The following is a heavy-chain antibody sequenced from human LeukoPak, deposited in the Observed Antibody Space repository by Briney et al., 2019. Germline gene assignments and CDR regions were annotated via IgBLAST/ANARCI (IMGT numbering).Heavy chain of an antibody. CDR1: GYTFTSYY. CDR3: ARDWEGDWFDP. V-gene: IGHV1-46*01. D-gene: IGHD1-26*01. CDR2: INPSGCST. Sequence: ASVKVSCKASGYTFTSYYMHWVRQAPGQGLEWMGIINPSGCSTSYAQKFQGRVTMTRDMSTSTVYMELSSLRSEDTAVYYCARDWEGDWFDPWGQGTLVTVSS. J-gene: IGHJ5*02.